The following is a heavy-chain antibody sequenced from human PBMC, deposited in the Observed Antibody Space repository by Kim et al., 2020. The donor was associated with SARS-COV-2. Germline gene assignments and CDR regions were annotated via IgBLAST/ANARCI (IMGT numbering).Heavy chain of an antibody. V-gene: IGHV3-30*02. Sequence: FTISRDNSKNPLYLQMNSLRAEDTAVYYCAKGPYSSSWYAPHTHSLDFDYWGQGTLVTVSS. J-gene: IGHJ4*02. D-gene: IGHD6-13*01. CDR3: AKGPYSSSWYAPHTHSLDFDY.